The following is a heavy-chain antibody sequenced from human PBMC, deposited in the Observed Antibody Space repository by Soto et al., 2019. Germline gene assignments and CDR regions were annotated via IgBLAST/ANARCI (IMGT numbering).Heavy chain of an antibody. Sequence: EVRLLESGGGLVQPGGSLRLSCVASGFVFGDFVMNWVRQGQGKGLEWVSSIGGRDGSTYYADSVKGRFSISRDNSKNTVSLQMERLRGEDTAVYYCAKGRSVSWYGGAPPSWFNPGGEGPQVTVSS. J-gene: IGHJ5*02. CDR2: IGGRDGST. CDR1: GFVFGDFV. CDR3: AKGRSVSWYGGAPPSWFNP. D-gene: IGHD3-10*01. V-gene: IGHV3-23*01.